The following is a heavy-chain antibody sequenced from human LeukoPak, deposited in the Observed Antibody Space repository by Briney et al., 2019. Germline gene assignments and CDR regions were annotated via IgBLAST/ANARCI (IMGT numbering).Heavy chain of an antibody. Sequence: ASVKVSCKASGGTFSSYAISWVRQAPGQGLEWMGGIIPIFGTASYAQKFQGRVTITADESTSTAYMELSSLRSEDTAVYYCARGGRRCSSTSCYGGGDAFDIWGQGTMVTVSS. CDR1: GGTFSSYA. CDR3: ARGGRRCSSTSCYGGGDAFDI. J-gene: IGHJ3*02. CDR2: IIPIFGTA. V-gene: IGHV1-69*13. D-gene: IGHD2-2*01.